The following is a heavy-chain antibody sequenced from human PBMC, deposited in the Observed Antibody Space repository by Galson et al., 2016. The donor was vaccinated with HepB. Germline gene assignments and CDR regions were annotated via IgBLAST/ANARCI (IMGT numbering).Heavy chain of an antibody. CDR2: ISGNAGSI. CDR3: AKYPGWGTRNSDY. Sequence: SLRLSCAASGFTFSTYAMSWVRQAPGKGLEWVSSISGNAGSIYHANSVKGRFTTSRDNSKNTLYLEMNNLRAEDTAVYYCAKYPGWGTRNSDYWGQGTLVTVSS. J-gene: IGHJ4*02. V-gene: IGHV3-23*01. CDR1: GFTFSTYA. D-gene: IGHD3-16*01.